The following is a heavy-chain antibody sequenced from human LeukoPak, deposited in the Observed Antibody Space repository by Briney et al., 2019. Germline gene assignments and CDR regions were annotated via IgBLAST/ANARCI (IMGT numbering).Heavy chain of an antibody. CDR1: GGSISHYY. J-gene: IGHJ4*02. D-gene: IGHD1-1*01. Sequence: SETLSLTCTVSGGSISHYYWSWIRQPAGKGLEWIGRIHSSGSTDYNPSLKSRVTMSVDTSKNQFSAKVNSVTAADTAVYYCARGLEVGAVRALGYWGQVTMVTFSS. V-gene: IGHV4-4*07. CDR2: IHSSGST. CDR3: ARGLEVGAVRALGY.